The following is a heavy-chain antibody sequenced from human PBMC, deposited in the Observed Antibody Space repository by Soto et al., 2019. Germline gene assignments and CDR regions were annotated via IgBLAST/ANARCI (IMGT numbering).Heavy chain of an antibody. V-gene: IGHV4-30-2*01. CDR1: GGSLSGATYS. CDR2: IFPSGAT. Sequence: TLSLTCGVSGGSLSGATYSCNWIRQTPGKGLEWIGYIFPSGATYYNPSLRSRVTISIDVSKNQFSLSLRSLTAADTAVYYCARSREFDYWSQGTLVTVSS. CDR3: ARSREFDY. J-gene: IGHJ4*02.